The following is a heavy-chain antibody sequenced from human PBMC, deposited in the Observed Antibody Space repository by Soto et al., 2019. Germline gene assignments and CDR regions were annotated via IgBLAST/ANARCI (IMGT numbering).Heavy chain of an antibody. CDR1: GFTFSDYY. CDR2: ISSSGSTI. V-gene: IGHV3-11*01. J-gene: IGHJ4*02. D-gene: IGHD3-22*01. Sequence: GGSLRLSCAASGFTFSDYYMSWIRQAPGKGLEWVSYISSSGSTIYYADSVKGRFTISRDNAKNSLYLQMNSLRAEYTAVYYCGRITIYYDSSVFYYLFYFDYGGQGTLVTVSS. CDR3: GRITIYYDSSVFYYLFYFDY.